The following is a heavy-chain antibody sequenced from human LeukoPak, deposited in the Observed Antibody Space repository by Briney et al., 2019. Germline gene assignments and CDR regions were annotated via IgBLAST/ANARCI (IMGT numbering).Heavy chain of an antibody. J-gene: IGHJ3*02. V-gene: IGHV3-21*01. CDR3: ARIRSDAFDI. Sequence: GGSLRLSCVASGFTFSTYSVHWVRQAPGKGLEWVSSISSTSSYIYYADSVKGRFTISKDNAKNSLYLQMNSLRAEDTAVYYCARIRSDAFDIWGQGTMVTVSS. CDR1: GFTFSTYS. CDR2: ISSTSSYI.